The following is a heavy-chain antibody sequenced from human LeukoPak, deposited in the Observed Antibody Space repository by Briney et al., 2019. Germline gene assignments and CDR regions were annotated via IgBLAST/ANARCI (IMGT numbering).Heavy chain of an antibody. V-gene: IGHV4-30-2*01. Sequence: TLSLTCAVSGGSISRNSFSWNWIRQPPGKGLEWIGDIYHSGSTYYNPSLESRVTISIDRSKNQFSLKLRSVTAADTAVYYCARDRNYGDYGSYYFDHWGQGILVTVSS. CDR1: GGSISRNSFS. D-gene: IGHD4-17*01. CDR3: ARDRNYGDYGSYYFDH. CDR2: IYHSGST. J-gene: IGHJ4*02.